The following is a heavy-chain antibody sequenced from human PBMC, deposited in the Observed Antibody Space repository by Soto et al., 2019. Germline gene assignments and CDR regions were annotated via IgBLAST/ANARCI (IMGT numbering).Heavy chain of an antibody. J-gene: IGHJ4*02. CDR3: ATGLRTARPSYFDY. Sequence: EVQLVESGGGLVQPGRSLRLSCAAAGFTFDDYAMHWVRQAPGKGLEWVSGISWNSGSIGYADSVKGRFTISRDNAKNSLYLQMNSLRAEDTALYYCATGLRTARPSYFDYWGKGTLVTVSS. D-gene: IGHD6-6*01. CDR2: ISWNSGSI. CDR1: GFTFDDYA. V-gene: IGHV3-9*01.